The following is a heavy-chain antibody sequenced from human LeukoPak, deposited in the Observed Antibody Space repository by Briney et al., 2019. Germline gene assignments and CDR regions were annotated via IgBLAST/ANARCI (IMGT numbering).Heavy chain of an antibody. Sequence: SETLSLTCAVYGGDFSGYSWSWIRQPPGKGLERIGEVDPNGTTNYNPSLKSRVIVSVDTCKNQFSLNLNSVAAADTAVYYCARGRSSEYGDYDYWGQGTLVTVSS. J-gene: IGHJ4*02. CDR3: ARGRSSEYGDYDY. CDR1: GGDFSGYS. V-gene: IGHV4-34*01. D-gene: IGHD4-17*01. CDR2: VDPNGTT.